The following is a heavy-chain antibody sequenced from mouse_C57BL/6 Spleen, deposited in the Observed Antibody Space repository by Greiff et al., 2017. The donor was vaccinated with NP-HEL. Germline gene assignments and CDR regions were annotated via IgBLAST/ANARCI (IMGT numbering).Heavy chain of an antibody. CDR3: ARSADYDYDVPFAD. Sequence: VQLQQPGTELVKPGASVKLSCKASGYTFTSYWMHWVKQRPGQGLEWIGNINPSNGGTNYNEKFKSKETMTEDKTYSTAYMQISSLTSEDSAVYYCARSADYDYDVPFADWGKGTLVTVAA. CDR1: GYTFTSYW. CDR2: INPSNGGT. D-gene: IGHD2-4*01. J-gene: IGHJ3*01. V-gene: IGHV1-53*01.